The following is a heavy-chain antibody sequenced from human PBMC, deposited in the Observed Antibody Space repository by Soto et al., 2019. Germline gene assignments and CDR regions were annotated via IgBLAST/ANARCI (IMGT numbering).Heavy chain of an antibody. CDR1: GFTFSGSA. J-gene: IGHJ2*01. V-gene: IGHV3-73*01. CDR2: IRSKANSYAT. CDR3: TRGNWVHWYFDL. D-gene: IGHD3-16*01. Sequence: GGSLRLSCAASGFTFSGSAMHWVRQASGKGLEWVGRIRSKANSYATAYAASVKGRFTISRDDSKNTAYLQMNSLKTEDTAVYYCTRGNWVHWYFDLWGRGTLVTVSS.